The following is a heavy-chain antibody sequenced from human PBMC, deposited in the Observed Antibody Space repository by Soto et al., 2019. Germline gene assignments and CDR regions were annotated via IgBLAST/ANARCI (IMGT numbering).Heavy chain of an antibody. CDR3: ARDREGASYGYGWYFDL. V-gene: IGHV1-69*12. J-gene: IGHJ2*01. CDR2: IIPIFGTA. CDR1: GGTFSSYA. D-gene: IGHD5-18*01. Sequence: QVQLVQSGAEVKKPGSSVKVSCKASGGTFSSYAISWVRQAPGQGLEWMGGIIPIFGTANYAQKFQGRVTITADESTSTAYMELSSLRSEDTAVYYCARDREGASYGYGWYFDLWGRGTLVTVSS.